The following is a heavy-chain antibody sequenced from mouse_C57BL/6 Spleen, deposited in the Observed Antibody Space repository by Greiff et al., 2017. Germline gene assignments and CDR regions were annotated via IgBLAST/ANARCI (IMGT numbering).Heavy chain of an antibody. CDR3: TRYYRGKYYARDY. CDR2: IYPGNRDT. CDR1: GYTFTSYW. V-gene: IGHV1-5*01. J-gene: IGHJ4*01. D-gene: IGHD1-1*01. Sequence: EVQLQESGTVLARPGASVKMSCKTSGYTFTSYWMHWVKQRPGQGLEWIGAIYPGNRDTSYNHKFKGKAKLTAVTSASTAYMELSSLTNEDSAVYSGTRYYRGKYYARDYWGQGTSVTVSS.